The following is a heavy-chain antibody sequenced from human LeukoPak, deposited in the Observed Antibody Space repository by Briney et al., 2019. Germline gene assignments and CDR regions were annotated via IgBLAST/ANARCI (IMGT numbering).Heavy chain of an antibody. CDR3: ARALTDFWSGYLSSVFYNYYYGMDV. CDR2: MNPNSGNT. V-gene: IGHV1-8*01. Sequence: ASVKVSCKASGYTFTSYGINWVRQATGQGLEWMGWMNPNSGNTGYAQKFQGRVTMTRNTSISTAYMELSSLRSDDTAVYYCARALTDFWSGYLSSVFYNYYYGMDVWGQGTTVTVSS. CDR1: GYTFTSYG. D-gene: IGHD3-3*01. J-gene: IGHJ6*02.